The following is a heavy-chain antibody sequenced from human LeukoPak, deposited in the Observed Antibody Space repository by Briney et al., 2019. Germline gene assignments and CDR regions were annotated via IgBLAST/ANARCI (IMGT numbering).Heavy chain of an antibody. Sequence: QPGGSLRLSCAASGFTFSSYAMSWVRQAPGKGLEWVSAISGSGASTYYADSVKGRFTISRDNSKSTLYLQMSSLRAEDTAVYYCAKDLYSNYDGYYFDYWGQGTLVTVSS. CDR1: GFTFSSYA. CDR3: AKDLYSNYDGYYFDY. CDR2: ISGSGAST. J-gene: IGHJ4*02. V-gene: IGHV3-23*01. D-gene: IGHD4-11*01.